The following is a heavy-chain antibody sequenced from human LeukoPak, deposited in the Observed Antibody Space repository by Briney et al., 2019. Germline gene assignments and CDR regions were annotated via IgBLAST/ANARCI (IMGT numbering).Heavy chain of an antibody. Sequence: SQTLSLTCAISGDSVSSNSAAWNWIRQSPSRGLEWLGRTYYRSKWYNDYAVSVRGRITINPDTSKNQFSLQLNSVTPEDTAVYYCARDPGGIAVAGDAFDIWGQGTMVTVSS. CDR3: ARDPGGIAVAGDAFDI. CDR1: GDSVSSNSAA. J-gene: IGHJ3*02. CDR2: TYYRSKWYN. D-gene: IGHD6-19*01. V-gene: IGHV6-1*01.